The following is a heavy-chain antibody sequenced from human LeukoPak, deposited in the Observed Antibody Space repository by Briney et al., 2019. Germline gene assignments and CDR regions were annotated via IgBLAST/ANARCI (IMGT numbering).Heavy chain of an antibody. CDR1: GFTFGSYG. J-gene: IGHJ6*04. CDR2: IWYDGSNK. D-gene: IGHD5-12*01. V-gene: IGHV3-33*01. CDR3: ARVRYSGYDSPPYGMDV. Sequence: GRSLRLSCAASGFTFGSYGMHWVRQAPGKGLEWVAVIWYDGSNKYYADSVKGRFTISRDNSKNTLYLQMNSLRAEDTAVYYCARVRYSGYDSPPYGMDVWGKGTTVTVSS.